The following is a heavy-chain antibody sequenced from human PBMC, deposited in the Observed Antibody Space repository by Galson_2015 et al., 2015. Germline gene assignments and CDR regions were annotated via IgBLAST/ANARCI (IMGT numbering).Heavy chain of an antibody. CDR1: GGSISSSY. V-gene: IGHV4-59*01. CDR2: IYYSGST. J-gene: IGHJ3*02. Sequence: SETLSLTCAVSGGSISSSYWSWIRQPPGKGLEWIGYIYYSGSTNYNPSLKSRVTISVDTSKNQFSLKLSSVTAADTAVYYCARVARGGTAFEIWGQGTMVTVSS. CDR3: ARVARGGTAFEI. D-gene: IGHD3-16*01.